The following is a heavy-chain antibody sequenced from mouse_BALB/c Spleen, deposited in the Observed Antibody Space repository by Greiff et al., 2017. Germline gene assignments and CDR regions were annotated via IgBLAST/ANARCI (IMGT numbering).Heavy chain of an antibody. CDR3: ARDHNGYTWYFDV. V-gene: IGHV1-77*01. CDR2: IYPCYGST. D-gene: IGHD1-2*01. CDR1: GYTFTDYV. J-gene: IGHJ1*01. Sequence: VQLVESGPELVKPGASVKMSCKASGYTFTDYVISWVKQRTGQGLEWIGDIYPCYGSTYYNEKFKGKATLTADKSSNTAYMQLSSLTSEDSAVYFCARDHNGYTWYFDVWGAGTTVTVSS.